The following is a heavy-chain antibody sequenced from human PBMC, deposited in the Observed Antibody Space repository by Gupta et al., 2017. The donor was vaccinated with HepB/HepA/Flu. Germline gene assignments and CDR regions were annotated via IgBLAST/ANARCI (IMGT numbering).Heavy chain of an antibody. CDR2: IYHNVDYT. V-gene: IGHV3-64*01. Sequence: EVHLVDSGGGLVQPGGSLRLSCLASGFTFSSTPMHWVRQAPGKGLELVAAIYHNVDYTWYANAGKGRLTIYREKSRNILYLQMGSMSGADMGVYYCATDFDGCTDDRALDYWGQGTLVTVSS. J-gene: IGHJ4*02. D-gene: IGHD3-10*01. CDR1: GFTFSSTP. CDR3: ATDFDGCTDDRALDY.